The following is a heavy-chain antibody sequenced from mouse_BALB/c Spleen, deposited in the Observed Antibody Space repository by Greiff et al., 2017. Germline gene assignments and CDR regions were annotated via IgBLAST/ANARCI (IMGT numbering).Heavy chain of an antibody. CDR1: GFNIKDTY. CDR3: ARDTTVVAKAY. D-gene: IGHD1-1*01. V-gene: IGHV14-3*02. J-gene: IGHJ3*01. CDR2: IDPANGNT. Sequence: VQLQQSGAELVKPGASVKLSCTASGFNIKDTYMHWVKQRPEQGLEWIGRIDPANGNTKYDPKFQGKATITADTSSNTAYLQLSSLTSEDTAVYYCARDTTVVAKAYWGQGTLVTVSA.